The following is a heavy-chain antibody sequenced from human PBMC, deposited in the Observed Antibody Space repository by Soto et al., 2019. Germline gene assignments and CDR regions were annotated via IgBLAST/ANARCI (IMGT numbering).Heavy chain of an antibody. CDR1: GFTFDDYA. CDR3: AKDKGSSWSLGWFDP. D-gene: IGHD6-13*01. Sequence: GGSLRLSCAASGFTFDDYAMHWVRQAPGKGLEWVSGISWNSGSIGYADSVKGRFTISRDNAKNSLYLQMNSLRAEDTALYYCAKDKGSSWSLGWFDPWGQGTLVTVSS. J-gene: IGHJ5*02. V-gene: IGHV3-9*01. CDR2: ISWNSGSI.